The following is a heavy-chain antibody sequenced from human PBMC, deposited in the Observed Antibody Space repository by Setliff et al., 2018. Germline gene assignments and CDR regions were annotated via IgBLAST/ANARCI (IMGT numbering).Heavy chain of an antibody. J-gene: IGHJ3*02. CDR3: ARDPLGEIAVAGHDAFDI. Sequence: SETLSLTCTVSGGSISSRSYYWGWNRQPPGKGLEWIGSIYYSGSTYYKPSLKSRVTISVDTSKNQFSLKLSSVTAADTAVYYCARDPLGEIAVAGHDAFDIWGQGTMVTVSS. D-gene: IGHD6-19*01. V-gene: IGHV4-39*07. CDR2: IYYSGST. CDR1: GGSISSRSYY.